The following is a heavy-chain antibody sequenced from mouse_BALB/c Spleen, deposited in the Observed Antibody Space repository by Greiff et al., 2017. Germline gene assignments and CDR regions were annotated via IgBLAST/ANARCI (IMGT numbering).Heavy chain of an antibody. CDR2: ISYSGST. V-gene: IGHV3-2*02. D-gene: IGHD1-1*01. Sequence: EVKLMESGPGLVKPSQSLSLTCTVTGYSITSDYAWNWIRQFPGNKLEWMGYISYSGSTSYNPSLKSRISITRDTSKNQFFLQLNSVTTEDTATYYCARGYYYASFDYWGQGTTLTVSS. CDR3: ARGYYYASFDY. J-gene: IGHJ2*01. CDR1: GYSITSDYA.